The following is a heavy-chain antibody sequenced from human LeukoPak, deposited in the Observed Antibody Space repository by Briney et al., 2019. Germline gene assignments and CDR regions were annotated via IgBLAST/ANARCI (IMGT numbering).Heavy chain of an antibody. D-gene: IGHD3-22*01. J-gene: IGHJ4*02. V-gene: IGHV3-30*02. CDR1: GFTFSSYG. CDR3: ARVTYYYDSSGYMSLDY. CDR2: IRYDGSNK. Sequence: GGSLRLSCAASGFTFSSYGMHWVRQAPGKGLEWVAFIRYDGSNKYYADSVKGRFTISRDNSKNTLYLQMNSLRAEDTAVYYCARVTYYYDSSGYMSLDYWGQGTLVTVSS.